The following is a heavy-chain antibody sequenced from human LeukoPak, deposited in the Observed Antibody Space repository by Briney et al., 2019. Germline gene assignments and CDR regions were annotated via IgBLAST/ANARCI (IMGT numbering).Heavy chain of an antibody. D-gene: IGHD5/OR15-5a*01. Sequence: PSETLSLTCTVSGGSISSNTYYWRWIRRPPGKGLEWIGNIHYSGSTYYNPSLKSRVTISVDTSKNQFSLNLSSLTAADTAVYYCATSDTVSTYNWFDPWGQGTLVTVSS. CDR3: ATSDTVSTYNWFDP. J-gene: IGHJ5*02. CDR2: IHYSGST. V-gene: IGHV4-39*01. CDR1: GGSISSNTYY.